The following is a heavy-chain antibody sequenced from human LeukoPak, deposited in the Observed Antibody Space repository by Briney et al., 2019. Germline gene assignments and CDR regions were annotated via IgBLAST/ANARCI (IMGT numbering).Heavy chain of an antibody. D-gene: IGHD3-3*01. Sequence: PGGSLRLSCAASGFTFSSYAMSWVRQAPGKGLEWVPAISGSGGSTYYADSVKGRFTISRDNSKNTLYLQMNSLRAEDTAVYYCAKALFTVKTIFGVVFDYWGQGTLVTVSS. CDR2: ISGSGGST. J-gene: IGHJ4*02. V-gene: IGHV3-23*01. CDR1: GFTFSSYA. CDR3: AKALFTVKTIFGVVFDY.